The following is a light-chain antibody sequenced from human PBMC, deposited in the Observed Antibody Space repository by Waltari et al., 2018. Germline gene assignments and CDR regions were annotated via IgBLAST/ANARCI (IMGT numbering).Light chain of an antibody. Sequence: ETVMTQSPATLSVSPGERATLSCRASQSVSSGLAWYQQQPGQAPRLLIYGASTRATGIPARFSGSGSGTEFTLTISSLQSEDFAVYYCQQYNNWPGTFGQGTKVEIK. J-gene: IGKJ1*01. V-gene: IGKV3-15*01. CDR1: QSVSSG. CDR3: QQYNNWPGT. CDR2: GAS.